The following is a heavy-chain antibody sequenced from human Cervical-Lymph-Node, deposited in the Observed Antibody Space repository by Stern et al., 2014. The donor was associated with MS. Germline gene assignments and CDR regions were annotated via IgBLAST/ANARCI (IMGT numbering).Heavy chain of an antibody. CDR1: GYTFTNFE. V-gene: IGHV1-8*01. J-gene: IGHJ4*02. D-gene: IGHD1-26*01. CDR2: MNPTSDGT. CDR3: AREEVIVGANRFDY. Sequence: VQLVESGAEVKKPGASVKVSCKTSGYTFTNFEINWVRQAPGQGLDWMGWMNPTSDGTAYAQKFQGRVTLARNTSLSTVYTALSSLRSEDAAVYYCAREEVIVGANRFDYWGQGTLVTVSS.